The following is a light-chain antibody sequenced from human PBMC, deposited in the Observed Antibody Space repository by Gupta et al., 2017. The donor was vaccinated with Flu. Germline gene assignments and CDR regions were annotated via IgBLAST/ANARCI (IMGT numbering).Light chain of an antibody. J-gene: IGKJ2*01. Sequence: DRATLSCKASQSISSSYLAWYQQKPDQAPRLLIHGASSRATGIPDRFSGSGSGTDFTLTISRLEPEDFAVYYCQQYGSSPGTFGQGTKLEIK. V-gene: IGKV3-20*01. CDR3: QQYGSSPGT. CDR1: QSISSSY. CDR2: GAS.